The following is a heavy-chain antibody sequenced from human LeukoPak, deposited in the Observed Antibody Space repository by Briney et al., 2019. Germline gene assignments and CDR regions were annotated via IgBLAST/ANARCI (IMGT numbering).Heavy chain of an antibody. CDR1: GFTFSSYA. CDR2: ISYDGSNK. V-gene: IGHV3-30-3*01. J-gene: IGHJ4*02. D-gene: IGHD6-13*01. CDR3: AREGAASIFDY. Sequence: GRSLRLSCAASGFTFSSYAMHWVRQAPGKGLEWVAVISYDGSNKYYADSVKGRFTISRDNSKNTLYLQMNSLRAEDTAVYYCAREGAASIFDYWGQGTLVTVSS.